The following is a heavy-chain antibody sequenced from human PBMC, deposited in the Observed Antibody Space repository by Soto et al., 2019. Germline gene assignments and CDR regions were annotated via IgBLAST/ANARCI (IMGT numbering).Heavy chain of an antibody. V-gene: IGHV4-39*01. J-gene: IGHJ6*02. CDR2: IYYSGST. D-gene: IGHD3-10*01. Sequence: SETLSLTCTVSCGSISSSSYYWGWIRQPPGKGLEWIGSIYYSGSTYYNPSLKSRVTISVDTSKNQFSLKLSSVTAADTAVYYCARASITMVRGVVYHYYGMDVWGQGTTVTVSS. CDR3: ARASITMVRGVVYHYYGMDV. CDR1: CGSISSSSYY.